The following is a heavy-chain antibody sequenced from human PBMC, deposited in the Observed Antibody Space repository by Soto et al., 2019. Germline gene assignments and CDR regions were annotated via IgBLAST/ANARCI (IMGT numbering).Heavy chain of an antibody. CDR1: GGSISSGGYS. V-gene: IGHV4-30-2*01. D-gene: IGHD3-9*01. CDR2: IYHSGST. J-gene: IGHJ3*02. Sequence: SETLSLTCAVSGGSISSGGYSWSWIRQPPGKGLEWIGYIYHSGSTYYNPSLKSRVTISVDTSKNQLSLKLSSVTAADTAVYYCANIYYDILAGYHDAYAIWGQGTMVTVSS. CDR3: ANIYYDILAGYHDAYAI.